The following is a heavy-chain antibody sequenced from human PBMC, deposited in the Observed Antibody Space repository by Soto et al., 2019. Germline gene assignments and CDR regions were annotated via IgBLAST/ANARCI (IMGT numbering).Heavy chain of an antibody. CDR3: ARTHCSGGSCYPSPFDP. J-gene: IGHJ5*02. CDR1: GGSISSYY. CDR2: IYYSGST. D-gene: IGHD2-15*01. V-gene: IGHV4-59*01. Sequence: QVQLQESGPGLVKPSETLSLTCTVSGGSISSYYWSWIRQPPGKGLEWIGYIYYSGSTNYNPSLKSRVTLSVDTSKNQFSLKLSSVTAADTAVYYCARTHCSGGSCYPSPFDPWGQGTLVTVSS.